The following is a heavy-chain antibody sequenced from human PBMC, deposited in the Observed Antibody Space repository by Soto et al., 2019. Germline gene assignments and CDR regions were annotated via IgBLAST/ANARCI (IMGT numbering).Heavy chain of an antibody. CDR2: INHIGST. CDR3: AREVAAAGTFPRRWVDY. Sequence: SETLSLTCAVYGGSFSGYYWSWIRQPPGKGLEWFGEINHIGSTIYNPSLKSRVTISLDTSKNLFSLKLSFLTAADTVFFYCAREVAAAGTFPRRWVDYWGKGTLVTVSS. D-gene: IGHD6-13*01. J-gene: IGHJ4*02. CDR1: GGSFSGYY. V-gene: IGHV4-34*01.